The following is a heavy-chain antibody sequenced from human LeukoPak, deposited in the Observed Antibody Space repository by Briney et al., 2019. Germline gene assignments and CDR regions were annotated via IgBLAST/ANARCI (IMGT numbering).Heavy chain of an antibody. D-gene: IGHD5-12*01. CDR1: GFTFTNYG. J-gene: IGHJ4*02. CDR3: ASSRGYDVGGYFDY. Sequence: ASVKVSCKASGFTFTNYGISWVRQAPGQGLEWMGWISAYNGDTNYAQRLQGRVTMTTDTSTSTAYMELRSLRSDDTAVYYCASSRGYDVGGYFDYWGQGTLVTVSS. V-gene: IGHV1-18*01. CDR2: ISAYNGDT.